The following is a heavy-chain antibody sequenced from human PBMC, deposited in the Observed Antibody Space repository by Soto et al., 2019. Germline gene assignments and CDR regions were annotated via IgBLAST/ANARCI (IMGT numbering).Heavy chain of an antibody. V-gene: IGHV1-69*06. Sequence: ASVKVSCKASGGTFSSYAISWVRQAPGQGLEWMGGIIPIFGTANYAQKFQGRVTITADKSTSTAYMELSSLRSEDTAMYYCARQGSGWHEYYFDYWGQGTLVTVSS. D-gene: IGHD6-19*01. CDR2: IIPIFGTA. CDR1: GGTFSSYA. CDR3: ARQGSGWHEYYFDY. J-gene: IGHJ4*02.